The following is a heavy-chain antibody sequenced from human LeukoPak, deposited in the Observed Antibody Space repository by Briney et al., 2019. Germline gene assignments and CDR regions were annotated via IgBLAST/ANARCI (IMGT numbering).Heavy chain of an antibody. CDR2: IKQDGSEK. CDR1: GFTFSNYE. CDR3: ARYSYGSGSYYNYYYYMDV. V-gene: IGHV3-7*03. J-gene: IGHJ6*03. Sequence: GGSLRLSCAASGFTFSNYEMNWVRQAPGKGLEWVANIKQDGSEKYYVDSVKGRFTISRDNAKNSLYLQMNSLRAEDTAVYYCARYSYGSGSYYNYYYYMDVWGKGTTVTISS. D-gene: IGHD3-10*01.